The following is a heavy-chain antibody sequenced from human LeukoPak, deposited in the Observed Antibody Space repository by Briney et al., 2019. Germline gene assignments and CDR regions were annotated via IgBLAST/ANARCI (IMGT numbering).Heavy chain of an antibody. V-gene: IGHV1-18*01. Sequence: ASVKVSCKASGYTFTSYGISWVRQAPGQGLEWMGWISAYKGNTNYAQKLQGRVTMTTDTSTSTAYMELRSLRSDDTAVYYCARVLGYCSGGSCYSGWFDPWGQGTLVTVSS. J-gene: IGHJ5*02. CDR1: GYTFTSYG. CDR3: ARVLGYCSGGSCYSGWFDP. D-gene: IGHD2-15*01. CDR2: ISAYKGNT.